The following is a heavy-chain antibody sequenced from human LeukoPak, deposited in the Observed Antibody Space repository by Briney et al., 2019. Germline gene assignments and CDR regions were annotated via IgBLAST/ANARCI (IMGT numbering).Heavy chain of an antibody. CDR3: AKTSSSWGIFDS. CDR2: IRNDGSTK. Sequence: GGSLRLSCATSGFTFSNYGMHWVRQAPGKGLEWVTFIRNDGSTKYFADPVKGRFTISRDNSKNTLYLQMNSLRAEDTALYYCAKTSSSWGIFDSWGQGTLVTVSS. V-gene: IGHV3-30*02. J-gene: IGHJ4*02. D-gene: IGHD6-13*01. CDR1: GFTFSNYG.